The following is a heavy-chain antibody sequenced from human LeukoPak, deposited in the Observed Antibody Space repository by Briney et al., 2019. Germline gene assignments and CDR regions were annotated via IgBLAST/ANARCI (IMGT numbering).Heavy chain of an antibody. Sequence: GGSLRLSCAASGFTFSSYSMNWVRQAPGKGLEWVSYISSSSSTIYYADSVKGRFTISRDNSKSTLYLQMNSLRAEDTAVYYCSKDRDVTMFGVVIIRARDYWGQGTLVTVSS. CDR3: SKDRDVTMFGVVIIRARDY. CDR1: GFTFSSYS. J-gene: IGHJ4*02. CDR2: ISSSSSTI. D-gene: IGHD3-3*01. V-gene: IGHV3-48*01.